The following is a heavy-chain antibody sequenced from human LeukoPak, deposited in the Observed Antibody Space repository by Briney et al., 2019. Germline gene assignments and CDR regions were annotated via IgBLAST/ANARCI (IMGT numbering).Heavy chain of an antibody. V-gene: IGHV4-38-2*02. CDR2: IYKRGSP. J-gene: IGHJ4*02. Sequence: PSETLSLTCSVSGYSIRSGYYWGWIRQPPGKGLEWIGSIYKRGSPDYNPSLKSRVSLSVDTSKNQFSLKMSSVTAADTAVYYCARGMGDIIVVPAAFDYWGQGTLVTVSS. D-gene: IGHD2-2*01. CDR1: GYSIRSGYY. CDR3: ARGMGDIIVVPAAFDY.